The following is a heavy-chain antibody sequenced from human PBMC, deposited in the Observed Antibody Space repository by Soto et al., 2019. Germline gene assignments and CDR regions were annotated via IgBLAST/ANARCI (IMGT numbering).Heavy chain of an antibody. D-gene: IGHD5-18*01. Sequence: EVQLLESGGGLVQPGGSLRLSCAASGFTFSSYAMSWVRQAPGKGLEWVSAISGSGGSTYYADSVKGRFTISRDNSKNTLYLQMNSLRAEDTAVYYCAKDLGGGFEARFSSYFDYWGQGPLVTVSS. J-gene: IGHJ4*02. CDR3: AKDLGGGFEARFSSYFDY. V-gene: IGHV3-23*01. CDR1: GFTFSSYA. CDR2: ISGSGGST.